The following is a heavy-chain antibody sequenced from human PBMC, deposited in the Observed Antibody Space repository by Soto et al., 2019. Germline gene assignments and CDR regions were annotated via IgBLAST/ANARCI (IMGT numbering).Heavy chain of an antibody. D-gene: IGHD5-18*01. CDR2: ISYGGST. V-gene: IGHV4-31*03. Sequence: QVQLQESGAGLVKPSQILSLTCTVSGGSINSGGYCWSWIRQHPGKGLDWIGCISYGGSTSYNPLLKRRVTISVDTSTNQSSLPPTSVTAADTAVYYCSRGILVWGQGALITVSS. J-gene: IGHJ4*02. CDR1: GGSINSGGYC. CDR3: SRGILV.